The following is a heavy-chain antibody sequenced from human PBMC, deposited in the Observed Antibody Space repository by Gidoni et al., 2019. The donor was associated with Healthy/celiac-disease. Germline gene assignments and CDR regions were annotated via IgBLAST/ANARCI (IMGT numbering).Heavy chain of an antibody. V-gene: IGHV3-23*01. D-gene: IGHD3-3*01. CDR1: GFAFGSSA. J-gene: IGHJ5*02. CDR2: ISGSGGST. CDR3: AKCPPPGRNYDFGGGPEDWFDP. Sequence: VPLLGSVGGLLQRVGSLRLSCAASGFAFGSSAKSWVRQAPGKGLELVSAISGSGGSTYYADSVKGPFTIPRENSKTTLYLQMNSLRAEDTAVYYFAKCPPPGRNYDFGGGPEDWFDPWGQGTLVTVSS.